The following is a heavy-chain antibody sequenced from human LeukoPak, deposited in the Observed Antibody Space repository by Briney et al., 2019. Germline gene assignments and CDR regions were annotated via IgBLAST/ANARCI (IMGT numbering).Heavy chain of an antibody. V-gene: IGHV1-45*02. J-gene: IGHJ4*02. Sequence: SVKVSCKASGYTFTYRYLHWVRQAPGQALEWMGWITPFNGNTNYAQKFQDRVTITRDESTSTAYMELSSLRSEDTAVYYCMTSGRGRYWGQGTLVAVSS. CDR1: GYTFTYRY. CDR3: MTSGRGRY. D-gene: IGHD3-16*01. CDR2: ITPFNGNT.